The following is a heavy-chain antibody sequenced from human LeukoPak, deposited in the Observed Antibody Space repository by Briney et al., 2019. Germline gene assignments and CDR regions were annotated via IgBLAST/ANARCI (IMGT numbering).Heavy chain of an antibody. CDR1: GSSVSNGNW. Sequence: SETLSLTCAVTGSSVSNGNWWTWVRQPPGKGLEWIGEILHSGSTHYSPSLKSRVTISVDKSKNQFSLKLSSVTAADTAEYYCATYGDFPYCFHYWGQGTLVTVSS. V-gene: IGHV4-4*02. CDR3: ATYGDFPYCFHY. D-gene: IGHD2-21*02. J-gene: IGHJ4*02. CDR2: ILHSGST.